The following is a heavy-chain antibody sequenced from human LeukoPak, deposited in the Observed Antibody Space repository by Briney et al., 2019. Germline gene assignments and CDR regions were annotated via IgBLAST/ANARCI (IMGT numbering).Heavy chain of an antibody. D-gene: IGHD3-22*01. CDR1: GYTLTELS. Sequence: ASVKVSCKVSGYTLTELSMHWVRQAPGKGLEWMGGFDPEDGETIYAQKFQGRVTMTEDTSTDTAYMELSSLRSEDTAVYYCATVFFDSSGYYTGWFDHWGQGTLVTVSS. CDR2: FDPEDGET. CDR3: ATVFFDSSGYYTGWFDH. V-gene: IGHV1-24*01. J-gene: IGHJ5*02.